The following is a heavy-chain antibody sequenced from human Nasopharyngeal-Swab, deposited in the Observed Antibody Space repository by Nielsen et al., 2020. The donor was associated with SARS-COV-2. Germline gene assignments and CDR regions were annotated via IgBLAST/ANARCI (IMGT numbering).Heavy chain of an antibody. CDR1: GGSISSGGYY. CDR3: ARTPTSHYYYGADV. CDR2: IYYSGTS. J-gene: IGHJ6*02. V-gene: IGHV4-31*03. Sequence: LRLSCNVSGGSISSGGYYWSWIRQDPGKGLEWIGYIYYSGTSYYNPSLESRLSISVDVSKNLFSLRLSSVTAADTAVYYCARTPTSHYYYGADVWGQGTTVTVS.